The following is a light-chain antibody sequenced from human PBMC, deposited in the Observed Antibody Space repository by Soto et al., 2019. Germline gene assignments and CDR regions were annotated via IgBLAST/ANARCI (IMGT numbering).Light chain of an antibody. CDR3: QKYNSAPRT. CDR2: AAS. CDR1: QGISNY. V-gene: IGKV1-27*01. Sequence: DIQMTQSPSSLSASVGDRVTITCRASQGISNYLAWYQQKPGKVPKLLIYAASTLQSRVPSRCSGSGSGIDFTLTISSLQPEDVATYYCQKYNSAPRTFGQGTKVEIK. J-gene: IGKJ1*01.